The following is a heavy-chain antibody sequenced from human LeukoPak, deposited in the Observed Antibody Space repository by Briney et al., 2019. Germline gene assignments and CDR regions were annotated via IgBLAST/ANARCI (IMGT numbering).Heavy chain of an antibody. CDR3: AKVIKDDFWSGYPGERTFDY. CDR1: GFTFSSYG. D-gene: IGHD3-3*01. Sequence: GGSLRLSCAASGFTFSSYGMHWVRQAPGKGLEWVAVISYDGSNKYYADSVKGRFTISRDNSKNTLYLQMNSLRAEDTAVYYCAKVIKDDFWSGYPGERTFDYWGQGTLVTVSS. V-gene: IGHV3-30*18. J-gene: IGHJ4*02. CDR2: ISYDGSNK.